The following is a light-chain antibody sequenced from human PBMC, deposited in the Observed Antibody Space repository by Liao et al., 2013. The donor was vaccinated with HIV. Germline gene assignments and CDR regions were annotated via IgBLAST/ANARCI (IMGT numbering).Light chain of an antibody. CDR3: QAWDSSTYV. CDR1: KLGNKD. J-gene: IGLJ1*01. V-gene: IGLV3-1*01. Sequence: SYELTQPPSVSVSPGQTATITCSGDKLGNKDVCWYQQKAGQSPVLVIYQDNKRHSGVPERFSGSNSGNTATLTISGTQAMDEADYYCQAWDSSTYVFGTGTKVTVL. CDR2: QDN.